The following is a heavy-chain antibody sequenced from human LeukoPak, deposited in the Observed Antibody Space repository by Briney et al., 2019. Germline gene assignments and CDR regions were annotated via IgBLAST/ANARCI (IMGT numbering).Heavy chain of an antibody. CDR3: ARARGVWSGYLDQDGFDY. V-gene: IGHV1-2*02. CDR1: GGTFSSYA. Sequence: ASVKVSCKASGGTFSSYAISWVRQAPGQGLEWMGWINPNSGGTNYAQKFQGRVTMTRDTSISTAYMELSRLRSDDTAVYYCARARGVWSGYLDQDGFDYWGQGTLVTVSS. D-gene: IGHD3-3*01. CDR2: INPNSGGT. J-gene: IGHJ4*02.